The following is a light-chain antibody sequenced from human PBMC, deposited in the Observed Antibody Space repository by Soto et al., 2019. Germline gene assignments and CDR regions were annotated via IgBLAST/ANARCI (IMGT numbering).Light chain of an antibody. CDR3: KQYNTYLK. CDR1: QSVSNW. J-gene: IGKJ1*01. V-gene: IGKV1-5*03. Sequence: IQMTQSPCTLSASVVDRFTITCRASQSVSNWLSWYQQKPGKAPNLLIYKASSLKNGVPSRFSGSGSGTEFTLTISSLQPDDFATYYCKQYNTYLKFGQGTKVDI. CDR2: KAS.